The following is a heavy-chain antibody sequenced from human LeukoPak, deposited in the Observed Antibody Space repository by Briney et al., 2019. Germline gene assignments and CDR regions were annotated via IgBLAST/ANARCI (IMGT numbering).Heavy chain of an antibody. J-gene: IGHJ4*02. CDR1: GFTLSSYT. Sequence: PGGSLRLSCAASGFTLSSYTMNWVRQAPGKGLEWVSSISGSGDYIYYADSVKGRFTISRDNAKNSLYLQMNSLRAEDTAVYYCARDPAIYGSGGYYDWGQGTLVTVSS. CDR2: ISGSGDYI. D-gene: IGHD3-10*01. V-gene: IGHV3-21*01. CDR3: ARDPAIYGSGGYYD.